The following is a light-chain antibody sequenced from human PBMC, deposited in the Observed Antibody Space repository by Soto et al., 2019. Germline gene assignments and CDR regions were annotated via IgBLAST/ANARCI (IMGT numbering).Light chain of an antibody. CDR1: QSVSSTY. J-gene: IGKJ1*01. CDR3: QQYVTSSPRT. Sequence: EIVLTQSPGTLSLSPGERATLSCRASQSVSSTYLAWYQQKPGQAPXLXXYGASTRATGIPDRFSGSESETDFTLPINRLEPEDFAVYYCQQYVTSSPRTFGQGTKVDIK. CDR2: GAS. V-gene: IGKV3-20*01.